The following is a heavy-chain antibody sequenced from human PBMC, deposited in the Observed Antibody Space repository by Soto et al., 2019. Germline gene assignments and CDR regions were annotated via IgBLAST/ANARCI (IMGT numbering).Heavy chain of an antibody. CDR2: ISYDGSNK. J-gene: IGHJ4*02. Sequence: PGGSLRLSCAASGFTFSSYGMHWVRQAPGKGLEWVAVISYDGSNKYYADSVKGRFTISRDNSKNTLYLQMNSLRAEDTAVYYCATYQAKSSGWYYSSFDYWGQGTLVTVSS. D-gene: IGHD6-19*01. V-gene: IGHV3-30*03. CDR1: GFTFSSYG. CDR3: ATYQAKSSGWYYSSFDY.